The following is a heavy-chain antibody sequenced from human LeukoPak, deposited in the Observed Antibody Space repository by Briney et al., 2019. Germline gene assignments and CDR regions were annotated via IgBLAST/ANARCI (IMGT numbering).Heavy chain of an antibody. CDR3: ARAFWSGLGPWFDP. Sequence: KPGESLKISCKGSGYGFTTSWIGWVRQMPGKGLEWMGIIYPADSDTRYSPSFQGQVTISVDKSISTAYLQWSSLKASDTAMYYCARAFWSGLGPWFDPWGQGTLVTVSS. CDR2: IYPADSDT. D-gene: IGHD3-3*01. CDR1: GYGFTTSW. V-gene: IGHV5-51*03. J-gene: IGHJ5*02.